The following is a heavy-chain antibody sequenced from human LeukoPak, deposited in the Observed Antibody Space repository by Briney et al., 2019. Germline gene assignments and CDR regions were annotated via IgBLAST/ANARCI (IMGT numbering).Heavy chain of an antibody. CDR1: GNIFTGYY. V-gene: IGHV1-2*02. J-gene: IGHJ4*02. D-gene: IGHD6-13*01. Sequence: ASVKVSCKASGNIFTGYYMHWVRQAPGQGLEWMGWINPNSGGTNYAQKFQGRVTMTRDTSISTAYMDLSRLRPDDTAVYYCARPLIKGSWYSYFDYWGQGTLVTVSS. CDR2: INPNSGGT. CDR3: ARPLIKGSWYSYFDY.